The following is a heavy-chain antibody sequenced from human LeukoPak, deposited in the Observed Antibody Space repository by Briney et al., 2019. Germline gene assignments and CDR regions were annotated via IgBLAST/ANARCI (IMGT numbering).Heavy chain of an antibody. CDR1: GFTFSGYS. CDR2: ISSSGGTI. Sequence: PGGSLRLSCAASGFTFSGYSMNWVRQAPGKGLEWVSYISSSGGTIYYADSVKGRFTISRDNAKNSLYLQMNSLIDADTAVYYCARVCTSSWYHDYWGQGTLVTVSS. CDR3: ARVCTSSWYHDY. D-gene: IGHD6-13*01. J-gene: IGHJ4*02. V-gene: IGHV3-48*02.